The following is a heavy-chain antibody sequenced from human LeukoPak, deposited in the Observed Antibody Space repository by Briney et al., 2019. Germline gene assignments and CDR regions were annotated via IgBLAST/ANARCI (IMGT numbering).Heavy chain of an antibody. CDR3: ARGYCSGGSCWGDSLTDFDY. D-gene: IGHD2-15*01. CDR1: VYTFTSYC. J-gene: IGHJ4*02. CDR2: SNPSGGST. V-gene: IGHV1-46*01. Sequence: GASVKVSRKASVYTFTSYCMHWVRQAPGPGVEWVGISNPSGGSTSCAQKFQGRVTMTRDMSTSTVYMELSSLRSEDTAVYYCARGYCSGGSCWGDSLTDFDYWGQGTLVTVSS.